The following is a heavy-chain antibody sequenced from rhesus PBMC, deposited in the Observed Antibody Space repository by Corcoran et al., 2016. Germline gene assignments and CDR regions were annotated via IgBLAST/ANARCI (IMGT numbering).Heavy chain of an antibody. V-gene: IGHV3S5*01. D-gene: IGHD6-31*01. Sequence: EVQLVESGGGLVQPGGSLRLSCAASGFTFSSYGMSWVRQAPGKGLEWVSYISNGGGSTYSADSVKGRFTISRDNSKNTLSLQMNSLRAEDTAVYYCAKVEPYSSGWADWGQGVLVTVSS. CDR3: AKVEPYSSGWAD. CDR1: GFTFSSYG. CDR2: ISNGGGST. J-gene: IGHJ4*01.